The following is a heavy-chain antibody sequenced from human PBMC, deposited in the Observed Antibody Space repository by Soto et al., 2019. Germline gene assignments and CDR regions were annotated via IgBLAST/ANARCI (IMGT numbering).Heavy chain of an antibody. D-gene: IGHD3-10*01. CDR3: ARASGSYYKYFDY. CDR1: GDSIKSGGSF. J-gene: IGHJ4*01. Sequence: PSETLSLTCAVSGDSIKSGGSFWSWIRLPPGKGLEWIGYIYQSGSAYYNPSLKSRVTISVDKSKNQLSLKMTSVTAADTAVYYCARASGSYYKYFDYWGQGTLVTVSS. V-gene: IGHV4-30-2*01. CDR2: IYQSGSA.